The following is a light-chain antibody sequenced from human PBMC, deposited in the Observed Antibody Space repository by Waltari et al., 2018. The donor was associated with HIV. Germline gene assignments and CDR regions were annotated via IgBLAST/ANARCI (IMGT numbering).Light chain of an antibody. V-gene: IGLV3-25*03. CDR3: ESADSSLWV. CDR1: ALPKQY. Sequence: SYELTQPPSVSVSPGKTARITCSGNALPKQYAYWYQQKAGQAPVLVIYKDSERPSGIPERFSGSSSGTTVTLTISGVQAEDEADYYCESADSSLWVFGGGTKLTVL. CDR2: KDS. J-gene: IGLJ3*02.